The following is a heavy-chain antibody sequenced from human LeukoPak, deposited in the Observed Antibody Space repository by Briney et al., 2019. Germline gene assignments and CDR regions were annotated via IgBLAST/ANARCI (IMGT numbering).Heavy chain of an antibody. V-gene: IGHV3-74*01. J-gene: IGHJ4*02. CDR1: GFTFTTYW. CDR3: ARTSPTSHFDF. CDR2: INGIGSSS. D-gene: IGHD3-16*01. Sequence: PGGSLRLSCAASGFTFTTYWMHWVRQAPGKGLVWVSRINGIGSSSNYADSVKGRFTISRDNARNTLYLQMNSPRAEDTALYYCARTSPTSHFDFWGQGTLVTVSS.